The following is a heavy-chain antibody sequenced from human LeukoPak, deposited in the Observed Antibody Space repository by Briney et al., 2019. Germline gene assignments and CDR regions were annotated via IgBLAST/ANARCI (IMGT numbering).Heavy chain of an antibody. CDR1: GGSVSSGSYY. Sequence: SETLSLTCTVSGGSVSSGSYYWSWIRQPPGKGLEWIGYISDSGSTNYNPSLKSRVTISVDTSKNQFSLKLSSVTVADTAVYYCARASYGDYARGAFDIWGQGTMVTVSS. CDR2: ISDSGST. V-gene: IGHV4-61*01. CDR3: ARASYGDYARGAFDI. D-gene: IGHD4-17*01. J-gene: IGHJ3*02.